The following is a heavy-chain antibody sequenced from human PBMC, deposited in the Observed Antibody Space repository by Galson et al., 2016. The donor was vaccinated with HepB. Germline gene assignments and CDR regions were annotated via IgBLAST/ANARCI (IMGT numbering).Heavy chain of an antibody. CDR3: AGNYNLWTGCNY. CDR1: GYTFTNFV. D-gene: IGHD3/OR15-3a*01. J-gene: IGHJ4*02. CDR2: ISPENGNS. V-gene: IGHV1-18*01. Sequence: SVKVSCKASGYTFTNFVINWVRQAPGQGLEWMGWISPENGNSIFAQNLQGRVTMTTDRSTTTVYMELRSLRSDDTAVYYCAGNYNLWTGCNYWGQGTQVTVSS.